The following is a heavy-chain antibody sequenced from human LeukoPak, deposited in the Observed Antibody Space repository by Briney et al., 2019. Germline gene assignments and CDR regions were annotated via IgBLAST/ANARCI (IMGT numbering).Heavy chain of an antibody. CDR1: GFTVSSNY. D-gene: IGHD1-26*01. J-gene: IGHJ4*02. CDR3: AKDLVGATYYFDY. V-gene: IGHV3-23*01. CDR2: ISGSGGST. Sequence: GGSLRLSCAASGFTVSSNYMSWVRQAPGKGLEWVSAISGSGGSTYYADSVKGRFTISRDNSKNTLYLQMNSLRAEDTAVYYCAKDLVGATYYFDYWGQGTLVTVSS.